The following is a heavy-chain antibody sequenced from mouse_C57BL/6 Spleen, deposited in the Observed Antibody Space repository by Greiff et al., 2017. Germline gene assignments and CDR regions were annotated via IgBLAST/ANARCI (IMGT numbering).Heavy chain of an antibody. CDR3: ARGGLRNAMDY. J-gene: IGHJ4*01. D-gene: IGHD1-1*01. V-gene: IGHV5-4*01. CDR2: ISDGGSYT. CDR1: GFTFSSYA. Sequence: DVQLVESGGGLVKPGGSLKLSCAASGFTFSSYAMSWVRQTPEKRLAWVATISDGGSYTYYPDNVKGRFTISRDNAKNNLYLQMSHLKSEDTAMYYCARGGLRNAMDYWGQGTSVTVSS.